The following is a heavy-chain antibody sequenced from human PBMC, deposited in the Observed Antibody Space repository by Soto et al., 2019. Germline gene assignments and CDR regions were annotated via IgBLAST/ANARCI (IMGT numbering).Heavy chain of an antibody. CDR1: GFTFSDYY. CDR2: ISTSGTAI. J-gene: IGHJ4*02. CDR3: ARARGGFHDY. D-gene: IGHD3-16*01. Sequence: PGGSLRLSCSASGFTFSDYYMTWIRQAPGKGLEWVSYISTSGTAIYYADSVKGRFTISRDNAKKSLYLQMNTLRAEDTAVYYCARARGGFHDYWGQGTLVTVSS. V-gene: IGHV3-11*01.